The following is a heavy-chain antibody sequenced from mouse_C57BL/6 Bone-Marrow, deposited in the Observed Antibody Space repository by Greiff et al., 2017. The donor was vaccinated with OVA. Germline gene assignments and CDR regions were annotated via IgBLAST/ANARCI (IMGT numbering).Heavy chain of an antibody. CDR1: GFNIKDDY. V-gene: IGHV14-4*01. D-gene: IGHD2-3*01. CDR2: IDPENGDT. J-gene: IGHJ1*03. CDR3: TTDGYYLYWYFDV. Sequence: EVQLQQSGAELVRPGASVTLSCTASGFNIKDDYMHWVKQRPEQGLEWFGWIDPENGDTEYASKFQGKATITADTSSNTAYLQLSSLTSDDTAVYYCTTDGYYLYWYFDVWGTGTAVTVSS.